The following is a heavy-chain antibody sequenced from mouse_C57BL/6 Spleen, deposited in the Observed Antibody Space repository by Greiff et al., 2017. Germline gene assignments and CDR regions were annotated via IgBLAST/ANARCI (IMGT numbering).Heavy chain of an antibody. J-gene: IGHJ4*01. Sequence: VQLKESGPVLVKPGASVKMSCKASGYTFTDYYMNWVKQSHGKSLEWIGVINPYNGGTSYNQKFKGKATLTVDKSSSTAYMELNSLTSEDSAVYYCARRYYGSSYRAMDYWGQGTSVTVSS. CDR1: GYTFTDYY. CDR2: INPYNGGT. D-gene: IGHD1-1*01. CDR3: ARRYYGSSYRAMDY. V-gene: IGHV1-19*01.